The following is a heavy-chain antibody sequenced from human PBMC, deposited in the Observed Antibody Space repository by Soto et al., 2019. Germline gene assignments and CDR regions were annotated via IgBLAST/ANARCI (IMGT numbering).Heavy chain of an antibody. Sequence: GASVKFSCKASVYTFTSYAMHWVRQAPGQRLKWMGWINAGNGNTKYSQKFQGRVTITRDTSASTAYMELSSLRSEDTAVYYCALGYYYYYGMDVWGQGTTVTVSS. CDR1: VYTFTSYA. CDR3: ALGYYYYYGMDV. D-gene: IGHD3-3*01. CDR2: INAGNGNT. J-gene: IGHJ6*02. V-gene: IGHV1-3*01.